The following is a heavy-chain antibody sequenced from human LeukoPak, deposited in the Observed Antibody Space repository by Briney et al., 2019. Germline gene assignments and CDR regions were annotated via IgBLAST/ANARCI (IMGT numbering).Heavy chain of an antibody. CDR3: ARDGGQQLVRAFFDY. Sequence: GASVKVSCKASGYTFTGYYMHWVRQAPGQGLEWMGWINPNSGGTNYAQKFQGRVTMTRDTSISTAYMELSRLRSDDTAVYYCARDGGQQLVRAFFDYWGQGTLVTVSS. J-gene: IGHJ4*02. CDR1: GYTFTGYY. CDR2: INPNSGGT. D-gene: IGHD6-13*01. V-gene: IGHV1-2*02.